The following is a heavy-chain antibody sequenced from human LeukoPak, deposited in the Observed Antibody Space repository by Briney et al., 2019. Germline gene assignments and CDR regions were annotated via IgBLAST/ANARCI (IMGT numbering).Heavy chain of an antibody. CDR3: ARGARDYDFWSGYTNYYYYYYMDV. J-gene: IGHJ6*03. CDR2: INPSGGST. CDR1: GYTFTSYY. Sequence: ASVKVSCKASGYTFTSYYMHWVRQAPGQGLEWMGIINPSGGSTSYAQKFQGRVTMTRDMSTSTVYMELSSLRSEDTAVYYCARGARDYDFWSGYTNYYYYYYMDVWGKGTTVTVSS. V-gene: IGHV1-46*01. D-gene: IGHD3-3*01.